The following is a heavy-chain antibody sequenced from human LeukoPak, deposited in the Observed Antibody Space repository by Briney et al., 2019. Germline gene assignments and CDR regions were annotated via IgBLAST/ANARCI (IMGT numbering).Heavy chain of an antibody. V-gene: IGHV3-15*01. CDR3: TTDNYYYGMDV. Sequence: GGSLRLSRAASGFTFSNAWMSWVRQAPRKGLEWVGRIKSKTDGGTTDYAAPVKGRFTISRDDSKNTLYLQMNSLKTEDTAVYYCTTDNYYYGMDVWGKGTTVTVSS. J-gene: IGHJ6*04. CDR1: GFTFSNAW. CDR2: IKSKTDGGTT.